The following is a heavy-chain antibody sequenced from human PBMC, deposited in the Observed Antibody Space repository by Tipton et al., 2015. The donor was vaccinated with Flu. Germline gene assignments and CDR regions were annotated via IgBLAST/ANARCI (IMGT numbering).Heavy chain of an antibody. CDR2: VYHGGTT. D-gene: IGHD3-10*01. V-gene: IGHV4-38-2*02. J-gene: IGHJ4*02. CDR3: ATTTYYYGSGTHDY. Sequence: TLSLTCTVSGYSISSRYYWGWIRQPPGKGLEWIGCVYHGGTTYYNPSLKSRVAISLDTFKNQFSLKLTSVTAADTPVYYCATTTYYYGSGTHDYWGQGTLVTVSS. CDR1: GYSISSRYY.